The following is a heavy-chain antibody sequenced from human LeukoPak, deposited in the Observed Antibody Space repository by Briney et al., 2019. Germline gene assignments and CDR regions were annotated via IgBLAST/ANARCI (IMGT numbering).Heavy chain of an antibody. J-gene: IGHJ4*02. CDR3: ARVDTAARRGDFDY. CDR1: GYTFTSYG. Sequence: ASVKVSCKASGYTFTSYGISWVRQAPGQGLEWMGWINPNSGGTNYAQKFQGRVTMTRDTSISTAYMELSRLRSDDTAVYYCARVDTAARRGDFDYWGQGTLVTVSS. V-gene: IGHV1-2*02. CDR2: INPNSGGT. D-gene: IGHD6-6*01.